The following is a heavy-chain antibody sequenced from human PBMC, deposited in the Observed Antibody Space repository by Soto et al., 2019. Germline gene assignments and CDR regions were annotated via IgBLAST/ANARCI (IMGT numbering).Heavy chain of an antibody. J-gene: IGHJ1*01. CDR2: INDDGIST. CDR3: TRGPRSTSTGTGAF. V-gene: IGHV3-74*01. CDR1: GFTFSMYW. D-gene: IGHD1-1*01. Sequence: PGGSLRLSCAAPGFTFSMYWMHWVRQVPGKGPEWVSRINDDGISTNYADSVKGRFTISRDNAKNTLYLQMNALRVEDTAVYSCTRGPRSTSTGTGAFWGQGTLVTGSS.